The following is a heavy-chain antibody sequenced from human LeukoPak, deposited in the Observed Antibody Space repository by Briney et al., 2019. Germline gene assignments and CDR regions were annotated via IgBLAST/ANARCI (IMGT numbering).Heavy chain of an antibody. CDR2: IYYSGST. CDR3: ARVPTSDQAVAGTVPFDY. CDR1: GGSISSYY. D-gene: IGHD6-19*01. J-gene: IGHJ4*02. Sequence: SETLSLTCTVSGGSISSYYWSWIRQPPGKGLEWIGYIYYSGSTNYNPSLKSRVTISVDTSKNQFSLKLSSVTAADTAVYYCARVPTSDQAVAGTVPFDYWGQGTLVTVSS. V-gene: IGHV4-59*01.